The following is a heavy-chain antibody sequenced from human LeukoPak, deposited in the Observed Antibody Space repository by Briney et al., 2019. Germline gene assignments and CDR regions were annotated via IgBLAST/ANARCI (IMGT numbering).Heavy chain of an antibody. CDR2: IKQDGSEK. D-gene: IGHD6-19*01. CDR3: ARLSTAVAGGDY. V-gene: IGHV3-7*01. Sequence: PGGPLRLSCAASGLAFTNSWMSWVRQTPGEGPEWVANIKQDGSEKYYVDSVKGRFTISRDNAKNSLYLQMNSLTAEDTALYYCARLSTAVAGGDYWGQGTLVTVSS. CDR1: GLAFTNSW. J-gene: IGHJ4*02.